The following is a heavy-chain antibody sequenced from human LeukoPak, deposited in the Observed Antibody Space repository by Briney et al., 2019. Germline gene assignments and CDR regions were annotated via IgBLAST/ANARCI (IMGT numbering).Heavy chain of an antibody. Sequence: GASVKISCKASGYSFRGIYIHWLRQAPGQGLEWMGWIDANNGDTKSAQKFQGRVTMSRDTSISTAYMDLSSLSPDDAAVYYCARDPSSVTLYFFDYWGQGTLVTVSS. CDR2: IDANNGDT. CDR1: GYSFRGIY. V-gene: IGHV1-2*02. CDR3: ARDPSSVTLYFFDY. D-gene: IGHD4-11*01. J-gene: IGHJ4*02.